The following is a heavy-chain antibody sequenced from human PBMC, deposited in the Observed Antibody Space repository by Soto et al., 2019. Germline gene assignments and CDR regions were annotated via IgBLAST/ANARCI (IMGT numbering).Heavy chain of an antibody. V-gene: IGHV1-69*12. CDR1: GGTFSSYA. J-gene: IGHJ5*02. D-gene: IGHD2-21*02. Sequence: QVQLVQSGAEVKKPGSSVKVSCKASGGTFSSYAISWVRQAPGQGLEWMGGIIPIFGTANYAQKFQGRVTIXXDXSXXTAYMELSSLRSEDTAVYYCARTYCGGDCYRWFDPWGQGTLVTVSS. CDR2: IIPIFGTA. CDR3: ARTYCGGDCYRWFDP.